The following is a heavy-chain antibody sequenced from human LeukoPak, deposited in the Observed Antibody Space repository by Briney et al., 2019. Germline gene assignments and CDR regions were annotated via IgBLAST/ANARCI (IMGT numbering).Heavy chain of an antibody. CDR1: GGSFSGYY. Sequence: PSETLSLTCAVYGGSFSGYYWSWIRQPPGKGLEWIGEISHSGSTNYNPSLKSRVTISVDTSKNQFSLKLSSVTAADTAVYYCARGTITYYYDSSGYYRPNNYFDYWGQGTLVTVSS. CDR3: ARGTITYYYDSSGYYRPNNYFDY. D-gene: IGHD3-22*01. V-gene: IGHV4-34*01. CDR2: ISHSGST. J-gene: IGHJ4*02.